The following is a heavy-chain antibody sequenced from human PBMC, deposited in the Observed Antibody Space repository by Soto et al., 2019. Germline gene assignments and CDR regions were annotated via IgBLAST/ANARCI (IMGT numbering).Heavy chain of an antibody. J-gene: IGHJ4*02. Sequence: QVQLVESGGGVVQPGRSLRLSCAASGFTFSSYAMHWVRQAPGKGLEWVAVISYDGSNKYYADSAKGRFTISRDNSKNTLYLQMNSLRAEDTAVYYCARSVAVGIAVAAPGDYWGQGTLVTVSS. V-gene: IGHV3-30-3*01. CDR3: ARSVAVGIAVAAPGDY. CDR2: ISYDGSNK. CDR1: GFTFSSYA. D-gene: IGHD6-19*01.